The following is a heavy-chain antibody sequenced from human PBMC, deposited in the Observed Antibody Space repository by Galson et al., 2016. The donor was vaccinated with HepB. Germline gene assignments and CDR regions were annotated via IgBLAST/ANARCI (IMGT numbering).Heavy chain of an antibody. CDR3: AKERLVRRIFDH. J-gene: IGHJ4*02. V-gene: IGHV3-23*01. Sequence: SLRLSCAAPGFVFSNFGLRWVRQAPGKGLEWVASISTRRTTYYSDSVQGRFTISRDNSNNTLYLQMNGLRAEGTAVYYCAKERLVRRIFDHWGRGTLLTVSS. CDR1: GFVFSNFG. D-gene: IGHD1-1*01. CDR2: ISTRRTT.